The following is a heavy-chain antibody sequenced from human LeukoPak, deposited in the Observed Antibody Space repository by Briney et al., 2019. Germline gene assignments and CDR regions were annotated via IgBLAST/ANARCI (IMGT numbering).Heavy chain of an antibody. CDR3: SRESGPFCPFGY. D-gene: IGHD1-26*01. Sequence: SETLSLTCGVSGGSISGTNWWSWVRQPPGQGLEWIGEISLAGQTNYNPSLNGRVTMSLDKSSNQLSLHLTSVTAAGTATYFCSRESGPFCPFGYWGQGTLVIVSS. CDR1: GGSISGTNW. V-gene: IGHV4/OR15-8*02. J-gene: IGHJ4*02. CDR2: ISLAGQT.